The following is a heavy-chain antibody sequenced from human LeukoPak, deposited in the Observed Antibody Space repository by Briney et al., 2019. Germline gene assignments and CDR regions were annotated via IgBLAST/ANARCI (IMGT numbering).Heavy chain of an antibody. CDR3: ARFIVTYGDY. J-gene: IGHJ4*02. Sequence: GGSLRLSCVASGFTFSTYWMHWVRQAPGKRLVWVSRITGDGSGTNYADSVKGRFTISRDNAKNTLYLQMDSLRAEDTAVYYCARFIVTYGDYWGQGALVTVSS. D-gene: IGHD3-10*01. CDR1: GFTFSTYW. V-gene: IGHV3-74*01. CDR2: ITGDGSGT.